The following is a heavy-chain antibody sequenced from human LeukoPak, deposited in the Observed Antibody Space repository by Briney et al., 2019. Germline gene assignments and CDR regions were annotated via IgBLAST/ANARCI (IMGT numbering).Heavy chain of an antibody. CDR3: ARGSNPFDY. CDR1: GGSISSTTYF. CDR2: IYYSGSP. Sequence: SETLSLTCTVSGGSISSTTYFWGWIRQPPGKGLEWIGSIYYSGSPYYNPSLKSRVTISVDTSKNQLSLRLSSVTAADTAVYYCARGSNPFDYWGQGTLVTVSS. V-gene: IGHV4-39*07. J-gene: IGHJ4*02. D-gene: IGHD3-10*01.